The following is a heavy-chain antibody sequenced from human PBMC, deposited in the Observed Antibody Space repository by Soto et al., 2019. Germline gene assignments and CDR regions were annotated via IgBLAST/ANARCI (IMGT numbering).Heavy chain of an antibody. CDR2: ISYDGSNK. J-gene: IGHJ6*02. CDR1: GFTFSSYG. CDR3: AKVHRFRYNWTPRHYYGMDV. V-gene: IGHV3-30*18. Sequence: QVQLVESGGGVVQPGRSLRLSCAASGFTFSSYGMHWVRQAPGKGLEWVAVISYDGSNKYYADSVKGRFTISRDNSKNTLYLQLSSLTAEDTAVYYCAKVHRFRYNWTPRHYYGMDVWGQGTTVTVSS. D-gene: IGHD1-1*01.